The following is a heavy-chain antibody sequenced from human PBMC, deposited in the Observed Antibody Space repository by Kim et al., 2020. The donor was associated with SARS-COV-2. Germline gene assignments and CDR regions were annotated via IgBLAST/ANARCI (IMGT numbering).Heavy chain of an antibody. Sequence: ASVKVSCKASGYTFTSYAMHWVRQAPGQRLEWMGWINAGNGNTKYSQKFQGRVTITRDTSASTAYMELSSLRSEDTAVYYCARGGGDTAPNYYFQHWGQGTLVTVSS. J-gene: IGHJ1*01. CDR1: GYTFTSYA. V-gene: IGHV1-3*01. CDR3: ARGGGDTAPNYYFQH. D-gene: IGHD1-7*01. CDR2: INAGNGNT.